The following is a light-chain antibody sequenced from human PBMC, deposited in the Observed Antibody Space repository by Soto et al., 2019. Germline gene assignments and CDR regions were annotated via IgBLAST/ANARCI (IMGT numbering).Light chain of an antibody. Sequence: DRVMTQSPDTLSASPGERVSLSCRASQSVNHNLAWYQQKPGQAPRLLIYGASTRATGIPDRFSGSGSGTDFTLTISSLEPEDFSVYYCQQRYNWPITFGQGTRLEIK. CDR1: QSVNHN. CDR2: GAS. V-gene: IGKV3D-15*01. CDR3: QQRYNWPIT. J-gene: IGKJ5*01.